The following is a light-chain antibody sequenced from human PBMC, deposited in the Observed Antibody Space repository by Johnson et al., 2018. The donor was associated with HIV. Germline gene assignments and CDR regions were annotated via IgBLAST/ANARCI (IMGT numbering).Light chain of an antibody. CDR1: SSNIGNNY. CDR3: GTWDSSLSAYV. J-gene: IGLJ1*01. Sequence: TQPPSVSAAPGQKVTIYCSGSSSNIGNNYVSWYQQLPGTAPKLLIYDNNRRPSGIPDRFSGSKSGSLATLGITGLQTGDEADYYCGTWDSSLSAYVFGTGTKVTVL. CDR2: DNN. V-gene: IGLV1-51*01.